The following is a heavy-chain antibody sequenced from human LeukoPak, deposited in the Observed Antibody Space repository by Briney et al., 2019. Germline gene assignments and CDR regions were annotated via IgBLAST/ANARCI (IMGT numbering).Heavy chain of an antibody. V-gene: IGHV4-39*07. Sequence: SETLSLTCTVSGGSISSSSYYWGWIRQPPGKGLEWIGSIYYSGSTYYNPSLKSRVTISVDTSKNQFSLKLSSVTAADTAVYYCARGGLYGSGSYYKDFDYWGQGTLVTVSS. CDR1: GGSISSSSYY. J-gene: IGHJ4*02. D-gene: IGHD3-10*01. CDR2: IYYSGST. CDR3: ARGGLYGSGSYYKDFDY.